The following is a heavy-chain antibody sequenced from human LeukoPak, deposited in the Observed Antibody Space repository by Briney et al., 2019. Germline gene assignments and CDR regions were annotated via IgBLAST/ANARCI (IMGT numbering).Heavy chain of an antibody. CDR1: GFTFSSYW. J-gene: IGHJ4*02. CDR3: ARKHYGSGSYFLDY. CDR2: IKQDGSEK. V-gene: IGHV3-7*03. D-gene: IGHD3-10*01. Sequence: PGGSLRLSCAASGFTFSSYWMSWVRQAPGKGLEWVANIKQDGSEKYYVDSVKGRLTISRDNAKNSLYLQMNSLRAEDTAVYYCARKHYGSGSYFLDYWGQGTLVTVSS.